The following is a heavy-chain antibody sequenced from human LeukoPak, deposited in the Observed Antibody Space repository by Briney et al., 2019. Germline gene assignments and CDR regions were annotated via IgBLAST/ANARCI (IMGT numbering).Heavy chain of an antibody. J-gene: IGHJ5*02. CDR1: GFTFSDYY. CDR3: VRGPFWSGYFDL. CDR2: ISSSVSNI. D-gene: IGHD3-3*01. Sequence: GGSLRLSCAASGFTFSDYYMSWIRQAPGKGLEWVSYISSSVSNIYYADSVKGRFTISRDNAKNSLYLQMNSLRAEDTAVYYCVRGPFWSGYFDLRGQGTLVTVSS. V-gene: IGHV3-11*01.